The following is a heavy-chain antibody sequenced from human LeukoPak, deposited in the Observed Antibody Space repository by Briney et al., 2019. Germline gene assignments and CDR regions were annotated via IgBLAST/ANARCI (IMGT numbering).Heavy chain of an antibody. CDR1: GFTFSSYG. Sequence: GGSLRLSCAASGFTFSSYGMHWVRQAPGKGLEWVAFIRYDGSNNYYADSVKGRFTISRDNSKNTLYLQTNSLRAEDTAVYYCAKDDWVIAAAVRLYYYYYGMDVWGEGTTVTVSS. CDR2: IRYDGSNN. CDR3: AKDDWVIAAAVRLYYYYYGMDV. J-gene: IGHJ6*04. V-gene: IGHV3-30*02. D-gene: IGHD6-13*01.